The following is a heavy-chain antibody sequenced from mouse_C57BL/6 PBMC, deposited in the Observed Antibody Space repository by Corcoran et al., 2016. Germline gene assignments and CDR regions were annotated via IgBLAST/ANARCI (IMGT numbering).Heavy chain of an antibody. CDR2: IYPGDGET. CDR1: GYAFSSYW. J-gene: IGHJ4*01. D-gene: IGHD6-1*01. CDR3: ARYPVSHYAMDY. Sequence: QVQLQQSGAELVKPGASVKISCKASGYAFSSYWMNWVKQRPGKGLEWIGQIYPGDGETNYNGKFKGKATLTADKSSSTAYMQLSSLTSEDSAVYFCARYPVSHYAMDYWGQGTSVTVSS. V-gene: IGHV1-80*01.